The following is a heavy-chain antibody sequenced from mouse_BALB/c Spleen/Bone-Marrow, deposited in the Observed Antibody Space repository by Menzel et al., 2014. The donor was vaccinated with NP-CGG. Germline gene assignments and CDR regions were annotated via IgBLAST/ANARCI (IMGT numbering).Heavy chain of an antibody. J-gene: IGHJ2*01. CDR3: ARLGLCGHHDN. Sequence: DVKLQESGGGLVQPGGSLNLACVASGFDFGRYWMSWARQAPGKGLEWIGEINPGSRTINYSPSLKDKFIISRDNGKNTLYLQMSKVRSEDSALYYCARLGLCGHHDNWGQGTTLTVSS. D-gene: IGHD3-3*01. CDR2: INPGSRTI. CDR1: GFDFGRYW. V-gene: IGHV4-2*02.